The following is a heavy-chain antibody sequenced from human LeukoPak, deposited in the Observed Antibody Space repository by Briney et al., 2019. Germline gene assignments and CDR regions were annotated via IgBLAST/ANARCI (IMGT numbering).Heavy chain of an antibody. Sequence: GGSLRLSCAASGFTFSSYNMNWVRQAPGKGLEWVSSITSSSSYIYYANSVKGRFTISRDNAKNSLYLQMDSLRVEDTAEYYCARDPYSGNYGAYYYYYMDVWGKGTTVTVSS. V-gene: IGHV3-21*06. CDR3: ARDPYSGNYGAYYYYYMDV. D-gene: IGHD1-26*01. J-gene: IGHJ6*03. CDR1: GFTFSSYN. CDR2: ITSSSSYI.